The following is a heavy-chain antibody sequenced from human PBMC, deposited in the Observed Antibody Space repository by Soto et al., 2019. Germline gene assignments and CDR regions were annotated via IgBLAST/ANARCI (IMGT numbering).Heavy chain of an antibody. CDR3: AAYYYDHGGYHPAFHY. D-gene: IGHD3-22*01. Sequence: PGGSLRLSCAASGFIFNTYSMNWVRQAPGKGLEWVSYISSSSSGGPIFYGDSVKGRFTISRDNAKNSLYLQMNSLRAEDTAVYYCAAYYYDHGGYHPAFHYWGQGILVTVSS. J-gene: IGHJ4*02. CDR2: ISSSSSGGPI. CDR1: GFIFNTYS. V-gene: IGHV3-48*04.